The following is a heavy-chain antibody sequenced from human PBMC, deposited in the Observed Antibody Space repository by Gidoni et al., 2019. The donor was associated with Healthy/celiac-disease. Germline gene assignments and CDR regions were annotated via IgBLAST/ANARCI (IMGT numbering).Heavy chain of an antibody. D-gene: IGHD2-2*01. CDR1: GGTFSSYT. CDR3: ARRGPGYCSSTSCGNWFDP. V-gene: IGHV1-69*02. J-gene: IGHJ5*02. Sequence: QVQLVQSGAEVKKPGSSVKVSCKASGGTFSSYTISWVRQAPGQGLEWMGRIIPILGIANYAQKFQGRVTITADKSTSTAYMELSSLRSEDTAVYYCARRGPGYCSSTSCGNWFDPWGQGTLVTVSS. CDR2: IIPILGIA.